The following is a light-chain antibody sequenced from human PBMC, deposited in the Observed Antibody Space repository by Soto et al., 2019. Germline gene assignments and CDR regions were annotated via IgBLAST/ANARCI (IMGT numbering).Light chain of an antibody. J-gene: IGLJ3*02. CDR2: SSN. V-gene: IGLV1-47*02. CDR3: AAWDDSLSGPV. CDR1: SSNIGSNY. Sequence: QSVLTQPPSASGTPGQRVTISCSGSSSNIGSNYVYWYQQLPGTAPKLLIYSSNQRPSGVPDRFSGSKSGTSASLAISGLRSEDETVYYCAAWDDSLSGPVFGGGTKVTVL.